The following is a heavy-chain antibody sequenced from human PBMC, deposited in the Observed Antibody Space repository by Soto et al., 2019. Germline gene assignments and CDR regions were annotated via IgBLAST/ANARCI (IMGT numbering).Heavy chain of an antibody. D-gene: IGHD3-9*01. CDR1: GGSIISYY. CDR2: LYYGGST. Sequence: SETLSLTCTVSGGSIISYYWSWIRQPPWKGLEWIGYLYYGGSTNYNPSLKSRVTVSVDTSKNQFSLKLSSVTAADTAVYYCARSYDILTGYYYGMDVWGQGTTVTVS. CDR3: ARSYDILTGYYYGMDV. J-gene: IGHJ6*02. V-gene: IGHV4-59*01.